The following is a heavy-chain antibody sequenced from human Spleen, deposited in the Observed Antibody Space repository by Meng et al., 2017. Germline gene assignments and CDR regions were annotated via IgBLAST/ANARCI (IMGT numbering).Heavy chain of an antibody. CDR3: AKGSGYYYYDAFDM. CDR2: INTDGSYT. Sequence: GESLKISCAASGFTFSSYWMHWVRQAPGKGLVWVSRINTDGSYTSYADSVKGRFTISRDNSKNTLYLQMNSLRAEDTAIYYCAKGSGYYYYDAFDMWGQGTMVTVSS. CDR1: GFTFSSYW. J-gene: IGHJ3*02. V-gene: IGHV3-74*01. D-gene: IGHD3-22*01.